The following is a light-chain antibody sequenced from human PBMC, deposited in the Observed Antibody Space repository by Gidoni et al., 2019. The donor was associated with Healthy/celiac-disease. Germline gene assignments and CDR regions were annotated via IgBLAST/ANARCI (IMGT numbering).Light chain of an antibody. CDR1: QDISNY. Sequence: DIQITHSPSSLSASVGDRVTITCQASQDISNYLNCHQQKPGKAPKLMLSDASNLETVAPSRFSGSGSRTDIPIIISILHPEYIATYDCQQYDNLPLTFGGGTKVEIK. V-gene: IGKV1-33*01. J-gene: IGKJ4*01. CDR3: QQYDNLPLT. CDR2: DAS.